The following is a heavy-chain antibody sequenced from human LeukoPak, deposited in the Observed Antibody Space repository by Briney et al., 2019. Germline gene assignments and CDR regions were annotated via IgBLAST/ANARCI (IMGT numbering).Heavy chain of an antibody. Sequence: SETLSLTCTISGGSISRYSWSWIRQPPGKGLEWIGYIYSSGTTKFNPSLKSRATISVDTSKNQFSLKLSSVTAADTAVYYCARGPRNWFDPWGQGTLVTVSS. J-gene: IGHJ5*02. CDR2: IYSSGTT. V-gene: IGHV4-4*09. CDR3: ARGPRNWFDP. CDR1: GGSISRYS.